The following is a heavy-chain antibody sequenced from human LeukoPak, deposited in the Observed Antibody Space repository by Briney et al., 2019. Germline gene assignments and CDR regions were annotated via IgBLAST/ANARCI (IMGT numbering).Heavy chain of an antibody. CDR2: ISSSSSSYI. Sequence: GGSLRLSCAASGFTFSSYSMNWVRQAPGKGLEWVSSISSSSSSYIYYADSVKGRFTISRDNAKNSLYLQMNSLRAEDTAVYYCARERTYYYDSSGYFPLIRTGEFDYWGQGTLVTVSS. CDR3: ARERTYYYDSSGYFPLIRTGEFDY. J-gene: IGHJ4*02. V-gene: IGHV3-21*01. CDR1: GFTFSSYS. D-gene: IGHD3-22*01.